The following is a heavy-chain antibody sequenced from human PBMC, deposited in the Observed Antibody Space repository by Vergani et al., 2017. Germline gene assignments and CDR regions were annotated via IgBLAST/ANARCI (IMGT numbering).Heavy chain of an antibody. V-gene: IGHV4-59*02. CDR3: ARSRIYYGAGSPDY. CDR2: VSFRGAT. D-gene: IGHD3-10*01. CDR1: GASVNPYY. Sequence: QVKLQESGPGLVKPSETLSLTCTVSGASVNPYYWSWIRQPPRKGLEWVGYVSFRGATHYDPSVKGRMTISLNTSSNQFSLYLTSVTAADTAVYYCARSRIYYGAGSPDYWGQGTLVTVSS. J-gene: IGHJ4*02.